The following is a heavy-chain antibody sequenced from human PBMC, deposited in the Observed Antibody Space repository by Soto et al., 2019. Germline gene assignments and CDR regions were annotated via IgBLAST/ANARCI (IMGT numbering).Heavy chain of an antibody. J-gene: IGHJ4*02. D-gene: IGHD5-18*01. CDR2: ISGSGGST. CDR3: AKDPYNLKIHLWFDY. CDR1: GLTFSSYA. V-gene: IGHV3-23*01. Sequence: GGSLRLSCAASGLTFSSYAMSWVRQAQGKGLEWVSAISGSGGSTYYADSVKGRFTISRDNSKNTLYLQMNSLRAEDTAVYYCAKDPYNLKIHLWFDYWGQGTLVTVSS.